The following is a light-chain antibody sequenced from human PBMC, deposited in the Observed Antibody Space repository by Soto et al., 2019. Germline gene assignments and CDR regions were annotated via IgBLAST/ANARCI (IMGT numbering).Light chain of an antibody. CDR1: QSVSSSY. CDR2: GAS. Sequence: EIVLTQSPGTLSLSPGERATLSCRASQSVSSSYLAWYQQKPGQAPRLLIYGASSRATGIPDRFSGSGSGTDFNLTISRLEPEDFTVYYCQQYGSSSFPFGQGTRLEI. V-gene: IGKV3-20*01. J-gene: IGKJ5*01. CDR3: QQYGSSSFP.